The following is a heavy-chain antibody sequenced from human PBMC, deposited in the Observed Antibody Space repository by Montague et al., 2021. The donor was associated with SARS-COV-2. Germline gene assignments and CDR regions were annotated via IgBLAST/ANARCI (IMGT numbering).Heavy chain of an antibody. CDR3: ARVSVEMATMGVYYYYGMDV. Sequence: TLSLTCTVSGGSISSGGYYWSWIRQHPGKGLEWIGYIYYSGSTYYNPSLKSRVTISVDTSKNQSSLKLSSVTAADTAVYYCARVSVEMATMGVYYYYGMDVWGQGTTVTVSS. CDR2: IYYSGST. CDR1: GGSISSGGYY. D-gene: IGHD5-24*01. J-gene: IGHJ6*02. V-gene: IGHV4-31*03.